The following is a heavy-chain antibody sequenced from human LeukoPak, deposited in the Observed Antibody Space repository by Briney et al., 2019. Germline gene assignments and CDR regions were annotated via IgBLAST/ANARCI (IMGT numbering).Heavy chain of an antibody. Sequence: GGSLRLSCAASGFTFSSYWMSWVRQAPGKGLEWVANIKQDGSEKYYVDSLKGRFTISRDNSKNTLYLQMNSLRAEDTAVYYCAHPTEYSSSWYGNWFDPWGQGTLVTVSS. CDR1: GFTFSSYW. D-gene: IGHD6-13*01. V-gene: IGHV3-7*03. J-gene: IGHJ5*02. CDR2: IKQDGSEK. CDR3: AHPTEYSSSWYGNWFDP.